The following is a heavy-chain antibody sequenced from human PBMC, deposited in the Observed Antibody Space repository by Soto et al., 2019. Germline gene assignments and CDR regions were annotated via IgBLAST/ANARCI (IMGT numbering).Heavy chain of an antibody. V-gene: IGHV1-2*02. CDR1: GYSFTGNS. D-gene: IGHD6-25*01. J-gene: IGHJ4*02. CDR2: INHNNGGI. Sequence: QVQLVQSGAEVRKPGASVKVSCKASGYSFTGNSMHWVRQAPGQGLEWMGWINHNNGGINYAQKFQGRVTRSRETSISTAYMDLSRLRSDDTAVYYCVMQRGGGVYWCQGTLVTVSS. CDR3: VMQRGGGVY.